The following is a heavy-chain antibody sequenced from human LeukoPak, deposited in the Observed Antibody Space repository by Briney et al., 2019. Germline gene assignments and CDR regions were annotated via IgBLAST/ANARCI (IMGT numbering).Heavy chain of an antibody. J-gene: IGHJ4*02. V-gene: IGHV1-18*01. Sequence: ASVKVSCKASGYTFTSYGISWVRQAPGQGLEWMGWISAYNGNTNYAQKLQGRVTMTTDTSTSTAYMELRSLRSDDTAVCYCARVSVGATMLAYFDYWGQGTLVTVSS. CDR2: ISAYNGNT. D-gene: IGHD1-26*01. CDR1: GYTFTSYG. CDR3: ARVSVGATMLAYFDY.